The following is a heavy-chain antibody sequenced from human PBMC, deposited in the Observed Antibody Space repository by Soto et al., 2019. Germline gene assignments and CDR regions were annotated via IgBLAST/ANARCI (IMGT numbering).Heavy chain of an antibody. CDR3: ARTYSSGLDYFDY. Sequence: SETLSLTCTVSGGSISSYYWSWIRQPPGKGLEWIGYIYYSGSTNYNPSLKSRVTISVDTSKNQFSLKLSSVTAADTAVYYCARTYSSGLDYFDYWGQGTLVTVSS. V-gene: IGHV4-59*01. J-gene: IGHJ4*02. CDR1: GGSISSYY. D-gene: IGHD6-19*01. CDR2: IYYSGST.